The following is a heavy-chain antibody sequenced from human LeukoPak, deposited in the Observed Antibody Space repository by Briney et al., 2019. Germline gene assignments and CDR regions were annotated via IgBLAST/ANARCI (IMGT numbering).Heavy chain of an antibody. Sequence: SETLSLTCTVSGGSISSSSYYWGWIRQPPGKGLEWIGYIYYSGSTNYNPSLTSRVTISVDTSKNQFSLKLSSVTAADTAVYYCARVPSKISYWGQGTLVTVSS. CDR2: IYYSGST. J-gene: IGHJ4*02. CDR1: GGSISSSSYY. V-gene: IGHV4-61*05. D-gene: IGHD3-3*01. CDR3: ARVPSKISY.